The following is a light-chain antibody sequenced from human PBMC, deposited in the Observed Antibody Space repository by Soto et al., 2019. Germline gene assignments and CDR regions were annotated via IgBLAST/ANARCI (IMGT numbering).Light chain of an antibody. CDR3: QQYGSSPTWT. CDR1: QSFSSNY. V-gene: IGKV3-20*01. Sequence: EIVLTQSPGTLSLSPGERATLSCRASQSFSSNYLAWYQQKPGQAPRLLIYGASTRATGIPDRFSGSGSGTDFTLTISRLEPDDSAVYYCQQYGSSPTWTFGQGTKVDI. J-gene: IGKJ1*01. CDR2: GAS.